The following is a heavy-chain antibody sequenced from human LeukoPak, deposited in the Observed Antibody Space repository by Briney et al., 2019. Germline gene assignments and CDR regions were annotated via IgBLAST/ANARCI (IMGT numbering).Heavy chain of an antibody. CDR1: GYTFTDYY. D-gene: IGHD4-17*01. J-gene: IGHJ4*02. V-gene: IGHV1-2*02. CDR2: INPNSGGR. CDR3: AVTTVTTDDY. Sequence: ASVKVSCKASGYTFTDYYMHWVRQAPGQGLEWMGWINPNSGGRNYAQTFQGRVTMTRDTSISTAYMELSRLRSDDTAVYYGAVTTVTTDDYWGQGTLVTVSS.